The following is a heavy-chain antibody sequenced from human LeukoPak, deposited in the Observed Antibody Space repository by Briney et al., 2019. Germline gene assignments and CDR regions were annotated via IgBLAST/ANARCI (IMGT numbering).Heavy chain of an antibody. CDR2: IQYDGSNK. CDR3: AKSELSTYYYGSGSFAGADY. CDR1: GFTFSSYG. Sequence: GGSLRLSCAASGFTFSSYGMHWVRQAPGKGLEWVAFIQYDGSNKYYADSVKGRFTISRDNSKNTLYLQMNSLRAEDTAVYYCAKSELSTYYYGSGSFAGADYWGQGTLVTVSS. D-gene: IGHD3-10*01. V-gene: IGHV3-30*02. J-gene: IGHJ4*02.